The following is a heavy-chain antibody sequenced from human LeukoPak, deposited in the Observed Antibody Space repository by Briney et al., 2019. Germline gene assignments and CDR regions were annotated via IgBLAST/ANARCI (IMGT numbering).Heavy chain of an antibody. V-gene: IGHV3-53*01. D-gene: IGHD4-11*01. CDR3: ARLGDYSNKD. CDR1: GFTVSSHY. J-gene: IGHJ4*02. CDR2: TDSGGST. Sequence: PGGSLRLSCAASGFTVSSHYMSWVRQAPGKGLGWVSVTDSGGSTSYADSVKGRFTISRDTSKNTLYLQMNGLRAEDTAVYYCARLGDYSNKDWGQGTLVTVSS.